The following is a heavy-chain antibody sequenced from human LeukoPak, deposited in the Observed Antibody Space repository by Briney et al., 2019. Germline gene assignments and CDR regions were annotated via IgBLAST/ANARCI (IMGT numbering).Heavy chain of an antibody. V-gene: IGHV4-4*07. CDR2: IYTSGST. CDR1: GDSITTYY. D-gene: IGHD3-10*01. J-gene: IGHJ4*02. CDR3: ARGGGYYGSGSGFDY. Sequence: SETLSLTCTVSGDSITTYYWSWIWQPAGKGLEWIGRIYTSGSTNYNPSLKSRVTISVDTSKNQFSLKLSSVTAADTAVYYCARGGGYYGSGSGFDYWGQGTLVTVSS.